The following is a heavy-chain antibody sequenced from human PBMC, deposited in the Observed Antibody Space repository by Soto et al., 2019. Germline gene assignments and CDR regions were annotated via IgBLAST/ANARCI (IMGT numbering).Heavy chain of an antibody. D-gene: IGHD3-3*01. CDR1: GFTFSSYA. CDR2: ISSNGGST. CDR3: VKSTGQHAYYDFWSGFPGPRGYFDY. V-gene: IGHV3-64D*06. J-gene: IGHJ4*02. Sequence: WGSLRLSCSASGFTFSSYAMHWVRQAPGKGLEYVSAISSNGGSTYYADSVKGRFTISRDNSKNTLYLQMSSLRAEDTAVYYCVKSTGQHAYYDFWSGFPGPRGYFDYWGQGTLVTVSS.